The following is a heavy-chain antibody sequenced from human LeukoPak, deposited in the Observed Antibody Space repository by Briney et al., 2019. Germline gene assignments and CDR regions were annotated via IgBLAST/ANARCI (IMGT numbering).Heavy chain of an antibody. V-gene: IGHV3-74*01. CDR3: VRGGIASAFDI. Sequence: GGSLRLSCAASGFTFSSNWMHWVRQAPGKGLVWVSRIISNENSATYADSVKGRFTISRDNAKNTLYLQMNSLRAEDTAAYYCVRGGIASAFDIWGQGTMVTVSS. CDR1: GFTFSSNW. J-gene: IGHJ3*02. CDR2: IISNENSA. D-gene: IGHD6-13*01.